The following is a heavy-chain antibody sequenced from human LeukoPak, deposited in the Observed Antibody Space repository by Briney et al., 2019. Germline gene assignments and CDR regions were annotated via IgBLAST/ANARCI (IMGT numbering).Heavy chain of an antibody. CDR2: INPNSGGT. Sequence: ASVKVSCKASGYTFTGYYMHWVRQAPGQGLEWMGWINPNSGGTNYAQKFQGRVTMTRDTSISTAYMELNSLRAEDTAVYYCARARLQYQLPDAFDIWGQGTMVTVSS. CDR1: GYTFTGYY. J-gene: IGHJ3*02. CDR3: ARARLQYQLPDAFDI. V-gene: IGHV1-2*02. D-gene: IGHD2-2*01.